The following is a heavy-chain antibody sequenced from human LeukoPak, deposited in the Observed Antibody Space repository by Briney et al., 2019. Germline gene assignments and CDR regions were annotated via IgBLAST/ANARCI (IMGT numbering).Heavy chain of an antibody. J-gene: IGHJ4*02. D-gene: IGHD6-6*01. V-gene: IGHV4-38-2*02. CDR3: ARDSSHFDH. CDR1: GYSISSGYY. Sequence: TSETLSLTCTVSGYSISSGYYWGWIRQPPGKGLEWIGSIYHSGSTYYNPSLKSRVTISVDTSKNQFSLKLSSVTAADTAVYYCARDSSHFDHWGQGTLVTVSS. CDR2: IYHSGST.